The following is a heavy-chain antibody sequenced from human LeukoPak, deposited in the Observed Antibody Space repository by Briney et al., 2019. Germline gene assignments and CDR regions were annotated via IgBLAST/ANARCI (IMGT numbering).Heavy chain of an antibody. CDR3: ARAAQGYCSGGSCYSS. D-gene: IGHD2-15*01. Sequence: PSETLSLTCTVSGGSISSSSYYWGWIRQPPGKGLEWIGSIYYSGSTYYNPSLKSRVTISVDTSKNQFSLKLSSVTAADTAVYYCARAAQGYCSGGSCYSSWGQGTLVTVSS. CDR1: GGSISSSSYY. V-gene: IGHV4-39*07. J-gene: IGHJ4*02. CDR2: IYYSGST.